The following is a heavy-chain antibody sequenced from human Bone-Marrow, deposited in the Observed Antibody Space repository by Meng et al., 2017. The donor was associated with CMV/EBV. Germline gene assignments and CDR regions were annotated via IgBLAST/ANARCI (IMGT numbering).Heavy chain of an antibody. V-gene: IGHV3-30*04. D-gene: IGHD3-3*01. J-gene: IGHJ4*02. Sequence: GGSLRLSCAASGFTFSSYAMHWVRQAPGKGLEWVAVISYDGSNKYYADSVKGRFTISRDNSKNTLYLQMNSLRAEDTAVYYCARGSYYDFWSGYPPGTVAGYFDYWGQGTLVTVSS. CDR1: GFTFSSYA. CDR2: ISYDGSNK. CDR3: ARGSYYDFWSGYPPGTVAGYFDY.